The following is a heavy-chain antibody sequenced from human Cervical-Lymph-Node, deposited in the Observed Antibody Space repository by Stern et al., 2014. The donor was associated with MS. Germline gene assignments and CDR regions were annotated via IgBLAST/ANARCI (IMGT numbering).Heavy chain of an antibody. V-gene: IGHV4-59*01. Sequence: QLQLQESGPGLVKPSETLSLTCAVSGGSISGYYWNCIRQSPGKGLEWIGSGYYSGKTKYNPSLNGRVTISLDTSKSQFYLRLSSVTAGDTAVYYCARDSTAWSPSFDYWGQGTLVTVSS. CDR2: GYYSGKT. CDR3: ARDSTAWSPSFDY. J-gene: IGHJ4*02. CDR1: GGSISGYY. D-gene: IGHD1-1*01.